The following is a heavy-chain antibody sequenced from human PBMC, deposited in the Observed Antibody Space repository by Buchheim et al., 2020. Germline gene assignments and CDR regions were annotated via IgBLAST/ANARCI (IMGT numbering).Heavy chain of an antibody. D-gene: IGHD2-2*03. CDR2: IWYDGSDK. Sequence: QVQLVESGGGVVQPGRSLRLSCAASGFTFSSYGMHWVRQAPGKGLEWVAVIWYDGSDKYYSDSVKGRFTISRDNSKNTLYLQMNSLRAEDTAVYYCARDLGYCSRTSCSVPGYWGQGTL. CDR3: ARDLGYCSRTSCSVPGY. V-gene: IGHV3-33*01. CDR1: GFTFSSYG. J-gene: IGHJ4*02.